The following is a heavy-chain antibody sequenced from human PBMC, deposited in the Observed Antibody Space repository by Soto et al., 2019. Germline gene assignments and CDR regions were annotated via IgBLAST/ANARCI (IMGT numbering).Heavy chain of an antibody. CDR2: MNPNSGNT. CDR3: ARGESGSDY. CDR1: GYAFTRYD. V-gene: IGHV1-8*01. D-gene: IGHD5-12*01. J-gene: IGHJ4*02. Sequence: QVQLVQSGAEVKKAGASAKVSCNAAGYAFTRYDINWVRQATGQGLEWMGWMNPNSGNTGYAQKFQGRVTMTRNTSISTAYMELSSLRSEDTAVYYCARGESGSDYWGQGTLVTVSS.